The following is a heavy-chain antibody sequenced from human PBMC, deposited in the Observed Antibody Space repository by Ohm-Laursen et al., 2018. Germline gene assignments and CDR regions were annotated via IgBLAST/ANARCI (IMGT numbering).Heavy chain of an antibody. J-gene: IGHJ4*02. CDR1: GFTFSDHG. V-gene: IGHV3-48*02. D-gene: IGHD3/OR15-3a*01. CDR2: INAYKNDL. CDR3: ARDRDWAIDY. Sequence: SLRLSCAASGFTFSDHGMNWVRQAPGKGLEWLSYINAYKNDLFYAGSVKGRFTIPRDNAENLLYLQMDRLGDDDPAVRYCARDRDWAIDYWGQGTLVTVSS.